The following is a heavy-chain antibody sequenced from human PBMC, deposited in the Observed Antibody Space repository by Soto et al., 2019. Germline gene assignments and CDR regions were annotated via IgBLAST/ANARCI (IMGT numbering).Heavy chain of an antibody. CDR3: ARGGGLTVIFDY. D-gene: IGHD4-17*01. CDR2: IIPILGIA. V-gene: IGHV1-69*02. Sequence: SVKVSCKASGGTFSSYTISWVRQAPGQGLEWMGRIIPILGIANYAQKFQGRVTITADKSTSTAYMELSSLRSEDTAVYYCARGGGLTVIFDYWGQGTLVTVSS. J-gene: IGHJ4*02. CDR1: GGTFSSYT.